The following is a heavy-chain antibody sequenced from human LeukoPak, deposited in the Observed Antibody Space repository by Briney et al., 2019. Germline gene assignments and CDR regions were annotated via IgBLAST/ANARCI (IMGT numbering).Heavy chain of an antibody. J-gene: IGHJ4*02. Sequence: GGSLRLSCTASGFTFSDYYMSWVRQAPGKGLEWVSAISGSGGSTYYADSVKGRFTISRDNAKNSLYLQMNSLRAEDTAVYYCARDLNWETYWGQGTLVSVSS. CDR3: ARDLNWETY. CDR2: ISGSGGST. V-gene: IGHV3-11*04. CDR1: GFTFSDYY. D-gene: IGHD7-27*01.